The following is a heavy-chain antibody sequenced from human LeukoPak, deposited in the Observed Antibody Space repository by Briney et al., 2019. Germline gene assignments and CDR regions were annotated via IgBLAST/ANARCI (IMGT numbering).Heavy chain of an antibody. Sequence: ASVKVSCKASGGTFSSYAISWVRQAPGQGLEWMGGIIPIFGTANYAQKFQGRVTITADESTSTAYMELSSLRSEDTAVYYCASPTRDYGDYFYYYGMDVWGQGTTVTVSS. CDR2: IIPIFGTA. D-gene: IGHD4-17*01. CDR3: ASPTRDYGDYFYYYGMDV. V-gene: IGHV1-69*13. J-gene: IGHJ6*02. CDR1: GGTFSSYA.